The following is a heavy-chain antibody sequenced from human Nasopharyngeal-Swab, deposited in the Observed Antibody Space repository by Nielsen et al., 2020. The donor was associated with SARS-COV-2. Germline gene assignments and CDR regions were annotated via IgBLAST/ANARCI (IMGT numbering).Heavy chain of an antibody. D-gene: IGHD5-12*01. J-gene: IGHJ4*02. CDR2: IYYSGST. CDR3: ARTERGYSGRDY. CDR1: GGPISSGGYY. Sequence: SETLSLTCTVSGGPISSGGYYWSWIRQHPGKGLEWIGYIYYSGSTYYNPSLKSRVTISVDTSKNQFSLKLSSVTAADTAVYYCARTERGYSGRDYWGQGTLVTVSS. V-gene: IGHV4-31*03.